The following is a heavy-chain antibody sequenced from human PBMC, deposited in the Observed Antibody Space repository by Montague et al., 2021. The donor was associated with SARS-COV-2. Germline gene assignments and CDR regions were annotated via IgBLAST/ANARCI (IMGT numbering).Heavy chain of an antibody. Sequence: SETLSLTCTASGGSISSSSYYRGWIRQPPGKGLEWIGSIYYSGSTYYNPSLKSRVTISVDTSKNQFSLKLSSVTAADTAVYYCAREGGWLSRGSYYFDYWGQGTLVTVSS. D-gene: IGHD3-22*01. CDR1: GGSISSSSYY. CDR2: IYYSGST. CDR3: AREGGWLSRGSYYFDY. V-gene: IGHV4-39*07. J-gene: IGHJ4*02.